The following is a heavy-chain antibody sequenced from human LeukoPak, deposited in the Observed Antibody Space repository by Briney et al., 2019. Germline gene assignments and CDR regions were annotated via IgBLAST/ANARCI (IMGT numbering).Heavy chain of an antibody. D-gene: IGHD3-22*01. J-gene: IGHJ4*02. Sequence: SETLSLTCAVYGGSFSGYYWSWIRQPPGKGLERIGEINHSGSTNYNPSLKSRVTISVDTSKNQFSLKLSSVTAADTAVYYCARGDYDSSGYYYRYFDYWGQGTLVTVSS. V-gene: IGHV4-34*01. CDR3: ARGDYDSSGYYYRYFDY. CDR1: GGSFSGYY. CDR2: INHSGST.